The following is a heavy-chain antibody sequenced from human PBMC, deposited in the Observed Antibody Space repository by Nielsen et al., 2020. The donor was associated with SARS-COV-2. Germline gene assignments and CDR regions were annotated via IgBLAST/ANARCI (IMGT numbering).Heavy chain of an antibody. CDR1: GFTFDDYA. V-gene: IGHV3-9*01. CDR3: AREMGGERSGPGDY. J-gene: IGHJ4*02. CDR2: ISWNSGSI. Sequence: SLKISCAASGFTFDDYAMHWVRQAPGKGLEWVSGISWNSGSIGYADSVKGRFTISRDNAKNSLYLQMNSLRAEDTAVYYCAREMGGERSGPGDYWGQGTLVTVSS. D-gene: IGHD1-26*01.